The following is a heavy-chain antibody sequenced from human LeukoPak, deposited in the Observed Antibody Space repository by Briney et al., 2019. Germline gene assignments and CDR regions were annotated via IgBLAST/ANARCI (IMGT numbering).Heavy chain of an antibody. CDR2: IYSDGNT. CDR3: ARSWDARLNFDY. J-gene: IGHJ4*02. Sequence: GGSLRLSCAASGFTINNNYMNWVRQAPGKGLEWVSVIYSDGNTYYADSVKGRFTISRDNSKNTLYLQMNSLRAEDTAIYYCARSWDARLNFDYWGQGTLVTVSS. V-gene: IGHV3-66*02. D-gene: IGHD1-26*01. CDR1: GFTINNNY.